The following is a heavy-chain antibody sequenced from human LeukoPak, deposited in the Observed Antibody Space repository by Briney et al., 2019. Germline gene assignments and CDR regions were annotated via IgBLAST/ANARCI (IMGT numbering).Heavy chain of an antibody. D-gene: IGHD2-2*01. CDR2: ISSDGFTQ. V-gene: IGHV3-30*01. Sequence: PGGSLRLSCAASGFTFNSFLMHWVRQAPGMGLEWVASISSDGFTQNYADSLKGRFTISRDPSKNTVSLQLNSLRAEDTAVYFCARGEDEYQLLHFGRGFDYWGPGTLVSVSS. CDR1: GFTFNSFL. CDR3: ARGEDEYQLLHFGRGFDY. J-gene: IGHJ4*02.